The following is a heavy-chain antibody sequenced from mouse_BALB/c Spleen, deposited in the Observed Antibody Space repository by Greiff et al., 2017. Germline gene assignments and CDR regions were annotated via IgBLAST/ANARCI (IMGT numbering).Heavy chain of an antibody. J-gene: IGHJ4*01. CDR1: GFTFSDYY. Sequence: EVQVVESGGGLVKPGGSLKLSCAASGFTFSDYYMYWVRQTPEKRLEWVATISDGGSYTYYPDSVKGRFTISRDNAKNNLYLQMSSLKSEDTAMYYCARGGGYAMDYWGQGTSVTVSS. V-gene: IGHV5-4*02. CDR2: ISDGGSYT. CDR3: ARGGGYAMDY.